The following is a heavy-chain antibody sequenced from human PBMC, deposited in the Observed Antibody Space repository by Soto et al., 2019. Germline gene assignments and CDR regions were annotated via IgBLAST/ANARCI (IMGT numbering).Heavy chain of an antibody. D-gene: IGHD5-18*01. CDR2: INPSGGST. Sequence: QVQLVQSGAEVKKPGASVKVSCKASGYTFTSYYMHWVRQAPGQGLEWMGIINPSGGSTSYAQKFQGGVTMTRDTSTSTVYMELSSLRSEDTAVYYCAREGGPPGYSYGSTDYYYYYGMDVWGQGTTVTVSS. CDR3: AREGGPPGYSYGSTDYYYYYGMDV. J-gene: IGHJ6*02. V-gene: IGHV1-46*01. CDR1: GYTFTSYY.